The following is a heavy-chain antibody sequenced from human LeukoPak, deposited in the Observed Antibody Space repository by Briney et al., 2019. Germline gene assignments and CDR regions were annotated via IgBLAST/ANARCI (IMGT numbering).Heavy chain of an antibody. CDR1: GDSFSSNSVT. J-gene: IGHJ5*02. CDR3: ARRLTQYDCFDP. D-gene: IGHD2-2*01. V-gene: IGHV6-1*01. Sequence: SQTLSLTYAISGDSFSSNSVTWNWIRQSPSRVLEWLGRTYYRSTWYNDYAVSVRGRITVNPDTSKNQISLHLNSVTPEDTAVYYCARRLTQYDCFDPWGQGILVTVSS. CDR2: TYYRSTWYN.